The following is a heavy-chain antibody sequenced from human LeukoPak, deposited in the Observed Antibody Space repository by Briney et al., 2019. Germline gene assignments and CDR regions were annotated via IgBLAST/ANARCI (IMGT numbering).Heavy chain of an antibody. V-gene: IGHV4-34*01. CDR3: ARFEWELSWVDP. CDR2: INHSEST. Sequence: SETLSLTCAVYGGSFSGYYWSWIRQPPGKGLEWIGEINHSESTNSNPSLKSRVTISVDTSKNQFSLRLSSVTAADTAVYYCARFEWELSWVDPWGQGTLVTVSS. J-gene: IGHJ5*02. D-gene: IGHD1-26*01. CDR1: GGSFSGYY.